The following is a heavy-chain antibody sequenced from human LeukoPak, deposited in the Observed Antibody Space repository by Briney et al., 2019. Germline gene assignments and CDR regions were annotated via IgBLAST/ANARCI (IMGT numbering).Heavy chain of an antibody. Sequence: GGSLRLSCAASGFTFSSYEMNWVRQAPGKGLEWVSYISSSGSTIYYADSVKGRFTISRDNAKNSLYLQRNSLRAEDTAVYYCAELGITMIGGVWGKGTTVTISS. V-gene: IGHV3-48*03. CDR3: AELGITMIGGV. J-gene: IGHJ6*04. D-gene: IGHD3-10*02. CDR1: GFTFSSYE. CDR2: ISSSGSTI.